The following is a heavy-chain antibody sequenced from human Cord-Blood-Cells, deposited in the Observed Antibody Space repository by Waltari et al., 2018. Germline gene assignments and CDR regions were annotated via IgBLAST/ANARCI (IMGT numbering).Heavy chain of an antibody. Sequence: EVQLVESGGGLVKPGGSLRLSCAASGFTFSSYSMTWVRQAPGKGLEWVSSISSSSSYIYYADSVKGRFTISRDNAKNSLYLQMNSLRAEDTAVYYCARDFYAAARTFDYWGQGTLVTVSS. CDR3: ARDFYAAARTFDY. CDR1: GFTFSSYS. D-gene: IGHD2-2*01. J-gene: IGHJ4*02. V-gene: IGHV3-21*01. CDR2: ISSSSSYI.